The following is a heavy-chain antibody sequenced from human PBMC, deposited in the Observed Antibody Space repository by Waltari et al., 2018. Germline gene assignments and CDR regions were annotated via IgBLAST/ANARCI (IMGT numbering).Heavy chain of an antibody. D-gene: IGHD3-22*01. CDR1: GYRFSSYG. J-gene: IGHJ3*02. V-gene: IGHV1-18*01. CDR3: ARDRWAYYDTNGHDASNI. CDR2: ISGYNGNT. Sequence: QLVQSGAEVKKPGASVKVSCKASGYRFSSYGVSWGRQAPGQGLEWMGWISGYNGNTEYAQKFQGRVTVTTDTSTSTANMELRSLRSDDTAVYYCARDRWAYYDTNGHDASNIWGQGTMVTVSS.